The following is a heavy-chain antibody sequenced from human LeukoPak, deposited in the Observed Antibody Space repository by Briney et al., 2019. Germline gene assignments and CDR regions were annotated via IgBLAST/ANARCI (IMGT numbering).Heavy chain of an antibody. V-gene: IGHV3-23*01. CDR2: ISGSGNST. J-gene: IGHJ6*02. CDR1: GFTFRSYA. D-gene: IGHD3-10*01. Sequence: AGGSLRLSCAASGFTFRSYAMSWVRQAPGKGLEWVSAISGSGNSTYYADSVKGRFTISRDNSKNTLYLQMNSLRAEDTAVYYCARDRGYYGSGLSGMDVWGQGTTVTVSS. CDR3: ARDRGYYGSGLSGMDV.